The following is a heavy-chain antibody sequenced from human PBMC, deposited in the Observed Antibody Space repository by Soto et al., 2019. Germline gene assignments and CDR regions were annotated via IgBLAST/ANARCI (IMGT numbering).Heavy chain of an antibody. CDR2: IYYSGST. Sequence: SETLSLTCTVSGGSISSSSYYWGWIRQPPGKGLEWIGSIYYSGSTYYNPSLKSRVTISVDTSKNQFSLKLSSVTAADTAAFYCARHRARNWFDPWGQGTLVTVSS. V-gene: IGHV4-39*01. CDR3: ARHRARNWFDP. CDR1: GGSISSSSYY. J-gene: IGHJ5*02. D-gene: IGHD6-6*01.